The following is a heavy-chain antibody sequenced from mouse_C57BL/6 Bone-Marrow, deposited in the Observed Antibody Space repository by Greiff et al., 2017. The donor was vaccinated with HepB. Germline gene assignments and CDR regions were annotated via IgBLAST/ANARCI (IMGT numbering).Heavy chain of an antibody. CDR1: GFSLTSYG. J-gene: IGHJ1*03. V-gene: IGHV2-2*01. CDR2: IWSGGST. Sequence: QVQLQQSGPGLVQPSQSLSITCTVSGFSLTSYGVHWVRQSPGKGLEWLGVIWSGGSTDYNAAFISRLSISKDNSKSQVFFKMNSLQADDTAIYYCARNHYSNYPSYWYFDVWGTGTTVTVSS. CDR3: ARNHYSNYPSYWYFDV. D-gene: IGHD2-5*01.